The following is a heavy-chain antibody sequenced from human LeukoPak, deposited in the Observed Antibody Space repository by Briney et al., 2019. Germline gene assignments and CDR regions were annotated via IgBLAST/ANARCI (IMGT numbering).Heavy chain of an antibody. CDR3: ARSPHPHYYDSSGYYPYFDY. Sequence: GRSLRLSCAASGFTVSSNYMSWVRQAPGEGLEWVSVIYSGGSTYYADSVKGRFTISRDNSKNTLYLQMNSLRAEDTAVYYCARSPHPHYYDSSGYYPYFDYWGQGTLVTVSS. CDR1: GFTVSSNY. V-gene: IGHV3-53*01. J-gene: IGHJ4*02. CDR2: IYSGGST. D-gene: IGHD3-22*01.